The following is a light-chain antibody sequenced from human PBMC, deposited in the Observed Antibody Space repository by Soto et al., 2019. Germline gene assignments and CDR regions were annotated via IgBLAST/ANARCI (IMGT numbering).Light chain of an antibody. Sequence: DIQMTQSPSSLSASLGDRVTITCRASQTISSYLNWYQQKPGKAPKFLIYAASSLQSGVPPRFSGSGSGTDFTLTIDNLHPEDFATYYCQQTYSIPYTFGQGTKLEIK. CDR2: AAS. V-gene: IGKV1-39*01. CDR1: QTISSY. J-gene: IGKJ2*01. CDR3: QQTYSIPYT.